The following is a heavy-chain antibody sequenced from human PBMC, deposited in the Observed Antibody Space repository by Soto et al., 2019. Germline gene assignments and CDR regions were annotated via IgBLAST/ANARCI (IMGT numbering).Heavy chain of an antibody. J-gene: IGHJ4*02. CDR2: ISWNSGSI. CDR1: GFTFDDYA. D-gene: IGHD3-3*01. Sequence: EVQLVESGGGLVQPGRSLRLSCAASGFTFDDYAMHWVRQAPGKGLEWVSGISWNSGSIGYAESVKGRFTISRDNAKNSLYLQMNSLRAEDTALYYCAKVDDFWSGPFDYWGQGTLVTVSS. V-gene: IGHV3-9*01. CDR3: AKVDDFWSGPFDY.